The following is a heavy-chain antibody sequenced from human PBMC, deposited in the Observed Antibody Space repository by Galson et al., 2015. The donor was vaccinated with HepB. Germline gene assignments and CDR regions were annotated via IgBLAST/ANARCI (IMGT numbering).Heavy chain of an antibody. J-gene: IGHJ4*02. Sequence: SLRLACAASGFSSTSYVMHWARQAPGKGLEWVAVISKAGAEQYYPDSVRGRFTISRDNTRNTLYLQMNSLRVDDTAVYYCARECPGGSCWDYWGQGTLVTVSS. D-gene: IGHD2-15*01. V-gene: IGHV3-30*03. CDR3: ARECPGGSCWDY. CDR1: GFSSTSYV. CDR2: ISKAGAEQ.